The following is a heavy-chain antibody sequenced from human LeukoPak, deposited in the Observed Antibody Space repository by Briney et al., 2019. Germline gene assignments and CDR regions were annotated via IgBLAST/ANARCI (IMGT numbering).Heavy chain of an antibody. CDR1: GGSFSGYY. D-gene: IGHD1-14*01. V-gene: IGHV4-34*01. Sequence: PSETLSLTCAVYGGSFSGYYWNWIRQPPGKGLEWIGESSHGGNTKYNPSLKSRVTISVATSKNQFSRKLSSVTAAHTAVHYCAGTGNNLKDPFDSWGQGTLVTVSS. CDR2: SSHGGNT. CDR3: AGTGNNLKDPFDS. J-gene: IGHJ4*02.